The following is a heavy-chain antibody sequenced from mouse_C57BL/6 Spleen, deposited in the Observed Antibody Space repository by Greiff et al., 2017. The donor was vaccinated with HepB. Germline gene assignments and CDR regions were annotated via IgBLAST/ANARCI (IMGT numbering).Heavy chain of an antibody. J-gene: IGHJ2*01. V-gene: IGHV5-4*03. Sequence: EVKLMESGGGLVKPGGSLKLSCAASGFTFSSYAMSWVRQTPEKRLEWVATISDGGSYTYYPDNVKGRFTISRDNAKNNLYLQMSHLKSEDTAMYYCARFTTVIDYWGQGTTLTVSS. CDR2: ISDGGSYT. CDR3: ARFTTVIDY. CDR1: GFTFSSYA. D-gene: IGHD1-1*01.